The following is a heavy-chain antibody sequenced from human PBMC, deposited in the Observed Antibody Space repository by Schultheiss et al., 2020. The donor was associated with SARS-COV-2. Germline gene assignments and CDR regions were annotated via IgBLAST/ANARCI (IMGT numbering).Heavy chain of an antibody. CDR2: IYYSGST. J-gene: IGHJ3*02. CDR3: ARGLSYYYDSSGYTDACDI. D-gene: IGHD3-22*01. Sequence: SETLSLTCTVSGGSISSGGYYWSWIRQHPGKGLEWIGYIYYSGSTYYNPSLKSLVTLSVDTSKNQFSLKLSSVTAADTAVYYCARGLSYYYDSSGYTDACDIWGQGGMVTVAS. V-gene: IGHV4-31*01. CDR1: GGSISSGGYY.